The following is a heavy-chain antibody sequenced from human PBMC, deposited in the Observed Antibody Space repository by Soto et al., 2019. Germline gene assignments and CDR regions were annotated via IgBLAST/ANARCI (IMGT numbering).Heavy chain of an antibody. D-gene: IGHD5-12*01. V-gene: IGHV4-31*03. CDR2: IYYSGST. CDR3: ARGRGIVATINRSLLFDY. Sequence: QVQLQESGPGLVKPSQTLSLTCTVSGGSISSGGYYWSWIRQHPGKGLEWIGYIYYSGSTYYNPSLESRVPISVDTSKNHFSLKLSSVTAADTAVYYCARGRGIVATINRSLLFDYWGQGTLVTVSS. J-gene: IGHJ4*02. CDR1: GGSISSGGYY.